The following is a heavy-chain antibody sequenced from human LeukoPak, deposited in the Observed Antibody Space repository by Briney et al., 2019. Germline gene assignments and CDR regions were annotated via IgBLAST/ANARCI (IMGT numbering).Heavy chain of an antibody. CDR3: ARRTLLDKDYHGLDV. Sequence: PGESLKISCKGSGYSFSTYWIGWVRQKPGKGLEWMGMIYAGDSDTRYSPSFQGQVTMSVDKSTSTAYLQWSSLKASDTATYFCARRTLLDKDYHGLDVWGQGTTVTVSS. CDR1: GYSFSTYW. CDR2: IYAGDSDT. V-gene: IGHV5-51*01. D-gene: IGHD3/OR15-3a*01. J-gene: IGHJ6*02.